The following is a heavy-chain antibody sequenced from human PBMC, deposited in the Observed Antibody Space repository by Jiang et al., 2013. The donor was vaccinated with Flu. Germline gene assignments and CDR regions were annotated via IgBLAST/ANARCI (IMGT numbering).Heavy chain of an antibody. CDR3: ARDDLSPRPPPYGMDV. V-gene: IGHV1-18*01. CDR1: GYTFTYAMV. CDR2: SALTMVT. J-gene: IGHJ6*02. Sequence: GAEVKKPGASVKVSCKASGYTFTYAMVSAGCDRPLDKGLSGWDGSALTMVTQTNAQKLQGRVTMTTDTSTSTAYMELRSLRSDDTAVYYCARDDLSPRPPPYGMDVWGQGTTVTVSS.